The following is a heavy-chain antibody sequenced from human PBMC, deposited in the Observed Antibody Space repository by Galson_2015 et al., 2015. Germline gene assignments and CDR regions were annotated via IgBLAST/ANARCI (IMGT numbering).Heavy chain of an antibody. D-gene: IGHD3-22*01. J-gene: IGHJ5*01. CDR2: IFPGDSDI. V-gene: IGHV5-51*01. CDR3: ARASLSLYYYDTSGSHSDS. Sequence: QSGAEVKKPGESLKISCKGSGYSFTSYWIGWVRQMPGKGLEWMGIIFPGDSDIRYSPSFQGQVTISADKSITTAYLQWSSLKASDTAMYYCARASLSLYYYDTSGSHSDSSGHRTLVTVSS. CDR1: GYSFTSYW.